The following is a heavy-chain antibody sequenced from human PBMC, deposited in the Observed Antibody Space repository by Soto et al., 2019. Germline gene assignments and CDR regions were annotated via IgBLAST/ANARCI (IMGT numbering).Heavy chain of an antibody. D-gene: IGHD2-2*01. J-gene: IGHJ4*02. CDR2: ISTSGSTV. CDR3: VRYCSTTLCNGVATRTFDY. V-gene: IGHV3-48*03. CDR1: RFTFSTFS. Sequence: GGSMRLSCAASRFTFSTFSMNWVRQAPGKGLEWVSSISTSGSTVYYADSVKGRFTISRDNTRNSLYLQMNSLRDEDTALYYCVRYCSTTLCNGVATRTFDYWGQGTLVTVSS.